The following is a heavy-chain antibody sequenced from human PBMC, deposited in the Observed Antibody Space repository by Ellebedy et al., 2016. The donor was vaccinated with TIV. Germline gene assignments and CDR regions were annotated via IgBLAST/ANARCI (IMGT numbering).Heavy chain of an antibody. CDR1: GFTLSHSA. D-gene: IGHD6-19*01. CDR3: AKDGARIPLAVEYYFES. V-gene: IGHV3-30*09. J-gene: IGHJ5*01. CDR2: ISYDGSND. Sequence: GESLKISCAASGFTLSHSAMHLVRQGPCKGLEWVAVISYDGSNDYYADSVKGRFAVSRDNSNKVVYLQMNSLRPEDTALYYCAKDGARIPLAVEYYFESWGHGTLVTVSS.